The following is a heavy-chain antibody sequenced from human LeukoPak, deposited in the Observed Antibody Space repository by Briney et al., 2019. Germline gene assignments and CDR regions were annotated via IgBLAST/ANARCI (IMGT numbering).Heavy chain of an antibody. CDR2: IYYSGST. Sequence: SQTLSLTCTVSGGSISSGGYYWSWIRQHPGKGLEWIGYIYYSGSTYYNPSLKSRVTISVDTSKNLFSLKLSSVTAADTAVYYCARTVTDDAFDIWGQGTMVTVSS. CDR1: GGSISSGGYY. V-gene: IGHV4-31*03. D-gene: IGHD3-16*02. CDR3: ARTVTDDAFDI. J-gene: IGHJ3*02.